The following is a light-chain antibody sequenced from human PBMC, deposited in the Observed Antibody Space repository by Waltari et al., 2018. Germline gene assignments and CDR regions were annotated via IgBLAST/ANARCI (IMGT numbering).Light chain of an antibody. CDR3: QQYDSSPLT. J-gene: IGKJ1*01. Sequence: EIVLTQSPVTLSSSTGERANLSCRASQSISSSLVWYQQKPGQPPRLLIFGASGRATGIPDRFSGSGSGTEFTLTISRLEPEDFAVYYCQQYDSSPLTFGQGTKVEIK. V-gene: IGKV3-20*01. CDR2: GAS. CDR1: QSISSS.